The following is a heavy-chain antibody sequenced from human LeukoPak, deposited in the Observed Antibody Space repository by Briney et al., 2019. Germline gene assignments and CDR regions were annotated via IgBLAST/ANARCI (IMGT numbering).Heavy chain of an antibody. D-gene: IGHD2-8*01. CDR2: MSYDGSNT. CDR1: GFTFSSYG. J-gene: IGHJ4*02. Sequence: PGGSLRLSCAASGFTFSSYGMHWVRQAPGEGLEWVALMSYDGSNTYYADSVKGRFTISRDNSKNTLYLQMNSLRAEDTAVYYCAKDGHCTNGVCYGYFDYWGQGTLVTVSS. V-gene: IGHV3-30*18. CDR3: AKDGHCTNGVCYGYFDY.